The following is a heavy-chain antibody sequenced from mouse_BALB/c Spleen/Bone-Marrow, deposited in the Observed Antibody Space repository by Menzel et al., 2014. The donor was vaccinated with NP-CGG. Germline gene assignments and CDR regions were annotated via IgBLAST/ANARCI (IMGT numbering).Heavy chain of an antibody. V-gene: IGHV5-17*02. J-gene: IGHJ3*01. CDR1: GFTFSSFG. Sequence: EVQVVESGGGLVQPGGSRKLSCAASGFTFSSFGMHWIRQSPEKGLEWVAYISSGSNTIYYEDTVKGRFTISRDNPKNTLYLQMTSLTSEDTAMYYCARTGAMITPGPFAYWGQGTLVTVSA. CDR3: ARTGAMITPGPFAY. CDR2: ISSGSNTI. D-gene: IGHD2-4*01.